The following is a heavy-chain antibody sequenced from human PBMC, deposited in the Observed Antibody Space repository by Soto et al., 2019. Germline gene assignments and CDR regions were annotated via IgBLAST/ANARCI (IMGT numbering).Heavy chain of an antibody. CDR1: GLAFSNYW. J-gene: IGHJ4*02. CDR3: ARESSGYSSYFDY. D-gene: IGHD5-12*01. Sequence: GGSLRLSCAGSGLAFSNYWIHWVRQAPGEGLAWVSRISRDGSSTTYAGSVKGRFTISRDYAKNTVYLQMNSLRAEDTAVYYCARESSGYSSYFDYWGQGTLVTVSS. V-gene: IGHV3-74*01. CDR2: ISRDGSST.